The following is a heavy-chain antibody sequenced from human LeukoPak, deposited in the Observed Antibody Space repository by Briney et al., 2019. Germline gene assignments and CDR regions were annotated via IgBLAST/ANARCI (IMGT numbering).Heavy chain of an antibody. CDR2: IGVYNGRT. D-gene: IGHD1-26*01. CDR1: GYTFTSNG. Sequence: ASVKVSCKASGYTFTSNGISWVQQAPGQGLEWMGWIGVYNGRTNYAQKFQGRVTMTTDTSTSTVYMELRSLRSDDTAIYYCARVGTTGRYYVNYWGQGTLVTVSS. V-gene: IGHV1-18*01. CDR3: ARVGTTGRYYVNY. J-gene: IGHJ4*02.